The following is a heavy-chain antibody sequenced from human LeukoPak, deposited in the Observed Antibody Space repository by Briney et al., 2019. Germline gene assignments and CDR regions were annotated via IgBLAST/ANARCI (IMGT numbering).Heavy chain of an antibody. CDR2: IIPIFGTA. CDR1: GGTFSSYA. D-gene: IGHD1-1*01. V-gene: IGHV1-69*13. Sequence: SVKVSCKASGGTFSSYAISWVRQAPGQGLEWMGGIIPIFGTAYYAQKFQGRVTITADESTSTAYMELSSLRSEDTAVYYCARDAGTNWNRGYMDVWGKGTTVTVSS. CDR3: ARDAGTNWNRGYMDV. J-gene: IGHJ6*03.